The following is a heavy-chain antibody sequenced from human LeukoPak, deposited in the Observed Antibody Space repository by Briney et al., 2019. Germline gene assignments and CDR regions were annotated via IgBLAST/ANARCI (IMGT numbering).Heavy chain of an antibody. V-gene: IGHV3-7*01. D-gene: IGHD2-2*01. Sequence: GGSLRLSCAASGFTFSSYWMSWVRQAPGKGLEWVANIKQDGSEKYYVDSVKGRFTISRDNSKNTLYLQMNSLRAEDTAVYYCARETLSTLNYYMDVWGKGTTVTVSS. J-gene: IGHJ6*03. CDR2: IKQDGSEK. CDR1: GFTFSSYW. CDR3: ARETLSTLNYYMDV.